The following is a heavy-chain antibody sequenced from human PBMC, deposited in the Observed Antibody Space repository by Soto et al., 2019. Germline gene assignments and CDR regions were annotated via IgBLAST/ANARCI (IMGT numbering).Heavy chain of an antibody. V-gene: IGHV1-69*13. Sequence: ASVKVSCKASGGTFSSYAISWVRQAPGQGLEWMGGIIPIFGTANYAQKFQGRVTITADESTSTAYMELSSLRSEDTAVYYCASTRELASYYYYGMDVWGQGTMVTVSS. CDR1: GGTFSSYA. CDR2: IIPIFGTA. D-gene: IGHD1-26*01. CDR3: ASTRELASYYYYGMDV. J-gene: IGHJ6*02.